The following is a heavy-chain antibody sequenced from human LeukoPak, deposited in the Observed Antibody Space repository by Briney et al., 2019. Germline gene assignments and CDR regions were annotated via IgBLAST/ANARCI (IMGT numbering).Heavy chain of an antibody. CDR1: GFTFSSYA. J-gene: IGHJ4*02. V-gene: IGHV3-23*01. D-gene: IGHD1-26*01. CDR2: ISGSGGST. CDR3: ASQTLGYTGSYY. Sequence: GGSLRLSCAASGFTFSSYAMSWVRQAPGKGLEWVSAISGSGGSTYCADSVKGRFTISKDNSKNTLYLQMNSLRAEDTAVYYCASQTLGYTGSYYWGQGTLVTVSS.